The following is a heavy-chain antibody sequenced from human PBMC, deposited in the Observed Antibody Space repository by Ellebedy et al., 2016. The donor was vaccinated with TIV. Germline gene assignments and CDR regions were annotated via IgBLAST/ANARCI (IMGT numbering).Heavy chain of an antibody. CDR1: GGSISSGGYY. CDR2: IYYSGST. Sequence: SETLSLTXTVSGGSISSGGYYWSWIRQHPGKGLEWIGYIYYSGSTYYNPSLKSRVTISVDTSKNQFSLKLSSVTAADTAVYYCARCRGFGELNFDYWGQGTLVTVSS. J-gene: IGHJ4*02. CDR3: ARCRGFGELNFDY. D-gene: IGHD3-10*01. V-gene: IGHV4-31*03.